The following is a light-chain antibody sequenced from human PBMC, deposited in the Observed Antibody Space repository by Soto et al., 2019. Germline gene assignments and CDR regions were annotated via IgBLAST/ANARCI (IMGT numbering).Light chain of an antibody. Sequence: DIQMTQSPSSLSASVGDRVTITCRASQTIIRYLNWYQQKPGRAPNLLIYAASSLHTGVPSRFSASGSGTEFTLTISSMQPEDSATYYCQQSYSTLFTFGRGNRVEIK. CDR3: QQSYSTLFT. CDR1: QTIIRY. J-gene: IGKJ3*01. CDR2: AAS. V-gene: IGKV1-39*01.